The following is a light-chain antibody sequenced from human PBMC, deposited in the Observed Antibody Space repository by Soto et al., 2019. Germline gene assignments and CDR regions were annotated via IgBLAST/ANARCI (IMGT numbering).Light chain of an antibody. V-gene: IGKV3-11*01. J-gene: IGKJ1*01. CDR3: QQRSNWPWT. CDR1: QSVSSY. Sequence: EIVLTHSPATLSLYPREIATLSCRASQSVSSYLAWYQQKPGQAPRLLIYDASNRATGIPARFSGSGSGTDFTLTISSLEPEDFAVYYCQQRSNWPWTFGQGTRWIS. CDR2: DAS.